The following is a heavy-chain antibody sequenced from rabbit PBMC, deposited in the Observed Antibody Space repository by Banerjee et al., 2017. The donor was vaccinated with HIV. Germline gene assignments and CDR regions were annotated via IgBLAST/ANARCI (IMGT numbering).Heavy chain of an antibody. CDR3: ASDIYGYGAFNL. Sequence: QSLEESGGDLVKPGTSLTLTCTASGIDFSSYYYMCWVRQAPGKGLELIACIYAGSSGSTWYASWAKGRFTISKTSSTTVTLQMTSLTAADTATYFCASDIYGYGAFNLRGQGTLVTVS. CDR1: GIDFSSYYY. CDR2: IYAGSSGST. J-gene: IGHJ4*01. V-gene: IGHV1S40*01. D-gene: IGHD6-1*01.